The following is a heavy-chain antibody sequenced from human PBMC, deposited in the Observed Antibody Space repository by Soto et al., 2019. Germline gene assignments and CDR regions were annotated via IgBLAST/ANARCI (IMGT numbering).Heavy chain of an antibody. V-gene: IGHV1-18*01. CDR2: ISAYNGNT. Sequence: QVQLVQSGAEVKKPGASVKVSCKASGYTFTNYGISWVRQAPGQGLEWVGWISAYNGNTKYAQKHHGRVTMTTDTSPSTAYMELRRLRSDDTAVYYCARGVGSGSYYNQYNWFDPWGQGTLVTVSS. CDR3: ARGVGSGSYYNQYNWFDP. D-gene: IGHD3-10*01. J-gene: IGHJ5*02. CDR1: GYTFTNYG.